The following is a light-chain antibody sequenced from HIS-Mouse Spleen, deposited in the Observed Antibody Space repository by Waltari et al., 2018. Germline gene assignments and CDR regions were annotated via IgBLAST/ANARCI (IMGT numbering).Light chain of an antibody. CDR1: SSDVGGYHY. V-gene: IGLV2-11*01. CDR3: CSYAGSYTYV. Sequence: QSALTQPRSVSGSPGQSVPISCTGTSSDVGGYHYVSWYQQPPGKAPKLSIYDVSKRPSGVPDRFSGSKSGNTASLTISGLQAEDEADYYCCSYAGSYTYVFGTGTKVTVL. J-gene: IGLJ1*01. CDR2: DVS.